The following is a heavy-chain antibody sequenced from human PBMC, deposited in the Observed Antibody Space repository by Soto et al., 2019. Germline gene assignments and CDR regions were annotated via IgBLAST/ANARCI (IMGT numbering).Heavy chain of an antibody. CDR3: ARNAYQLPNYSYYYGMDV. CDR1: GGSISSNNYN. D-gene: IGHD2-2*01. J-gene: IGHJ6*02. V-gene: IGHV4-39*01. CDR2: VYYTGAT. Sequence: QLQLQESGPGLAKPSETLSLTCAVSGGSISSNNYNWGWIRQPPGKGLEWIANVYYTGATYYNPSLKSRVTIAVDTSKNQFSLILRSVTAADTAVYYCARNAYQLPNYSYYYGMDVWGQGTTVTVSS.